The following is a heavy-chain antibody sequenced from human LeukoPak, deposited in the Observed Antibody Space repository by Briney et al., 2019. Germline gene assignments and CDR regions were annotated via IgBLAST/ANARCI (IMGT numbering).Heavy chain of an antibody. V-gene: IGHV1-8*03. Sequence: ASVKVSCKASGYTFTSYYMHWVRQAPGQGLEWMGWISAYNGNTNYAQKLQGRVTITRDTSISTAYMELSSLRSEDTAVYYCARVDGSPDYWGQGTLVTVSS. J-gene: IGHJ4*02. CDR1: GYTFTSYY. CDR3: ARVDGSPDY. CDR2: ISAYNGNT. D-gene: IGHD2-15*01.